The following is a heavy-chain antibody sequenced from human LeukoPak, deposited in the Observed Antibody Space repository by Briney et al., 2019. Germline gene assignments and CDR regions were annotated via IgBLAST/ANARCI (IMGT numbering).Heavy chain of an antibody. CDR1: GGSISTSSYY. D-gene: IGHD2-2*01. Sequence: SETLSLTCTVSGGSISTSSYYWGWFRQPPGKGLEWIGSIYYSGSTYYSPSLKSRVIMSLDTSKNQFSLKLSSVTAADTAVYHCATARASSWGSFDPWGQGTLVTVSS. V-gene: IGHV4-39*07. CDR3: ATARASSWGSFDP. CDR2: IYYSGST. J-gene: IGHJ5*02.